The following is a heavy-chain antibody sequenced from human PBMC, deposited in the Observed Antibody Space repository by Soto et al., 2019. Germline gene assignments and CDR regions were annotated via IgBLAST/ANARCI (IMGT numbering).Heavy chain of an antibody. D-gene: IGHD1-20*01. Sequence: XSVKVSWKASVYAFTGYYMHWVRQAPGQGLEWMGWINPNSGGTNYAQKFQGRVTMTRDTSISTAYMELSRLRSDDTAVYYCARDRYNWNYYYGMDVRAQGTTGTVSS. J-gene: IGHJ6*02. CDR1: VYAFTGYY. CDR2: INPNSGGT. V-gene: IGHV1-2*02. CDR3: ARDRYNWNYYYGMDV.